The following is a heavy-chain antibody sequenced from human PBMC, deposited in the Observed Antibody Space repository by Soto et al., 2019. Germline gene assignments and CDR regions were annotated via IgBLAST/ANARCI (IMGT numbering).Heavy chain of an antibody. V-gene: IGHV1-2*04. D-gene: IGHD2-15*01. CDR2: INPNSGGT. CDR1: GYTFTGYY. Sequence: QVQLVQSGAEVKKPGASVKVSCKASGYTFTGYYMHWVRQAPGQGLEWMGWINPNSGGTNYAQKFQGWVTMTRDTSISTAYMELGRLRSDDTAVYYCARDRGYCSGGSCYSRYYYYGMDVWGQGTTVTVSS. J-gene: IGHJ6*02. CDR3: ARDRGYCSGGSCYSRYYYYGMDV.